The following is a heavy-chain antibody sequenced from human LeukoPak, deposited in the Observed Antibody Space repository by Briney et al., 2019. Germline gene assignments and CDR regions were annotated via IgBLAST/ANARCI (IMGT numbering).Heavy chain of an antibody. CDR1: GYTFTGYY. D-gene: IGHD3-22*01. J-gene: IGHJ4*02. Sequence: GASVKVSCKASGYTFTGYYIHWVQQAPGQGLEWMGWINPNSGGTNYAQKFQDRVTMTGDTSISTAYMELSGLKSDDTAVYYCARAPMIVVIFPPRLDYWGQGTLVTVSS. CDR3: ARAPMIVVIFPPRLDY. V-gene: IGHV1-2*02. CDR2: INPNSGGT.